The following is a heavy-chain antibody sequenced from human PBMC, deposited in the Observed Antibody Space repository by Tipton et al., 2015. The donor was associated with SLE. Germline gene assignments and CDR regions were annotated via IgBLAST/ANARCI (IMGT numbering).Heavy chain of an antibody. CDR1: GFTFDDYA. CDR2: ISWDSNNI. D-gene: IGHD5-18*01. V-gene: IGHV3-9*01. CDR3: AKARQLYSYGYRGFDS. J-gene: IGHJ4*02. Sequence: SLRLSCAASGFTFDDYAMHWVRQAPGKGLEWVSGISWDSNNIGYADSVEGRLTISRDNAKNSLYLQMNSLRPEDTALYYCAKARQLYSYGYRGFDSWGQGTLVTVPS.